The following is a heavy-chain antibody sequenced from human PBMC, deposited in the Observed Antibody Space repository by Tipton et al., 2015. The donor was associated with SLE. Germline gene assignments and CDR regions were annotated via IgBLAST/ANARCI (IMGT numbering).Heavy chain of an antibody. V-gene: IGHV4-39*01. CDR3: ARFRKITMFGVPKGDYFDY. CDR1: GGSISSSSYY. J-gene: IGHJ4*02. Sequence: TLSLTCTVSGGSISSSSYYWGWLRQPPGQGLEWIGSIYYSGSNYYTPYLKSRVTLAVDTSENQFTLKLSSVTAADTAVYYCARFRKITMFGVPKGDYFDYWGQGTLVTVSS. CDR2: IYYSGSN. D-gene: IGHD3-3*01.